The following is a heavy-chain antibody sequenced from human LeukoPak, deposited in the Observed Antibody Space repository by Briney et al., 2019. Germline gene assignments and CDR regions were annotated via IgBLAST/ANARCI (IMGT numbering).Heavy chain of an antibody. CDR2: IYSGGST. CDR3: ASSGNYRIYYFDY. CDR1: GFTVSSNY. Sequence: GESLRLSCAASGFTVSSNYMSWVRQAPGKGLEWVSLIYSGGSTYYADSVKGRFTISRDNSKNTLYLQMNSLRAEDTAVYYCASSGNYRIYYFDYWGQGNLVTVSS. D-gene: IGHD1-26*01. J-gene: IGHJ4*02. V-gene: IGHV3-66*01.